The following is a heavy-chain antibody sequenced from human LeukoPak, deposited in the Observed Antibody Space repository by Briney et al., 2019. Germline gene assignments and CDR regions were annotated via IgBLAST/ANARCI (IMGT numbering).Heavy chain of an antibody. V-gene: IGHV4-59*08. J-gene: IGHJ4*02. CDR2: IYYSGST. CDR1: GGSISSYY. Sequence: SETLSLTCTVSGGSISSYYWSWIRQPPGKGLEWIGYIYYSGSTNYNPSLKSRVTISVDTSKNQFSLKLSSVTAADTAVYYCATLGGVEGATDYWGQGTLVTVSS. D-gene: IGHD1-26*01. CDR3: ATLGGVEGATDY.